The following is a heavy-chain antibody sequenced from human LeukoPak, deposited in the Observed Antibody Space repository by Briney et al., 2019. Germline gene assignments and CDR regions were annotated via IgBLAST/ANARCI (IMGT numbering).Heavy chain of an antibody. CDR3: VGSNDYGDYWFDP. CDR2: ISAYNGNT. V-gene: IGHV1-18*01. J-gene: IGHJ5*02. CDR1: GGTFSSYA. Sequence: ASVKVSCKASGGTFSSYAISWVRQAPGQGLEWMGWISAYNGNTNYAQKLQGRVTMTTDTSTSTAYMELRSLRSDDTAVYYCVGSNDYGDYWFDPWGQGTLVTVSS. D-gene: IGHD4-17*01.